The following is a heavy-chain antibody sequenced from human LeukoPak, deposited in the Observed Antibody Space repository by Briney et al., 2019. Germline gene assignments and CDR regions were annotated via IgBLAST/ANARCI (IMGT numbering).Heavy chain of an antibody. CDR2: IYTSGST. CDR1: GGSISSGSYY. D-gene: IGHD2-21*02. V-gene: IGHV4-61*02. Sequence: SQTLSLTCTVSGGSISSGSYYWSWIRQPAGKGLEWIGRIYTSGSTNYNPPLKSRVTISVDTSKNQFSLKLSSVTAADTAVYYCARGTYCGGDCYFDYWGQGTLVTVSS. J-gene: IGHJ4*02. CDR3: ARGTYCGGDCYFDY.